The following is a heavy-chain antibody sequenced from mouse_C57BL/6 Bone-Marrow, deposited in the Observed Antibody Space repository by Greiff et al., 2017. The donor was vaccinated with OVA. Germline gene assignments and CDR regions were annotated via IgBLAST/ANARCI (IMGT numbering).Heavy chain of an antibody. CDR3: ARVWSYAMDY. CDR2: IDPSDSYT. CDR1: GYTFTSYW. V-gene: IGHV1-59*01. D-gene: IGHD2-10*02. Sequence: QVQLQQSGAELVRPGTSVKLSCKASGYTFTSYWMHWVKQRPGQGLEWIGVIDPSDSYTNYNQKFKGKATLTVDTSSSTAYMQLSSLTSEDSAVYYCARVWSYAMDYWGQGTSVTVSS. J-gene: IGHJ4*01.